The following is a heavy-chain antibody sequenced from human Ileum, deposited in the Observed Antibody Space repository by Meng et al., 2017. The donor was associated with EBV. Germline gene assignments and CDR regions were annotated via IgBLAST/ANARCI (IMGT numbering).Heavy chain of an antibody. CDR1: GLTVSSNH. J-gene: IGHJ4*02. CDR3: AGGNWNQGFFDY. D-gene: IGHD1-1*01. CDR2: IKRGGNT. Sequence: EGQLVGPGGDMIQPGGSLRVSCAASGLTVSSNHMSWVRQAPGKGLEWVSLIKRGGNTYYADSVRGRFAISRDNSKNTLYLQMNSLSAEDTAVYYCAGGNWNQGFFDYWGQGTLVTVSS. V-gene: IGHV3-53*01.